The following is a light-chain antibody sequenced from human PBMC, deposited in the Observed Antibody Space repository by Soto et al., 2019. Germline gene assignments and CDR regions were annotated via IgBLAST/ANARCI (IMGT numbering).Light chain of an antibody. CDR1: QSVSNY. CDR2: DAS. CDR3: QQRSNWLFT. V-gene: IGKV3-11*01. J-gene: IGKJ3*01. Sequence: EIVLTQSPATLSLSPGERATLSCRASQSVSNYLAWYQQKPGQAPSLLIYDASSRATGIPARYSGSGSGTDFTHTISSVEPKDSAIYYCQQRSNWLFTFGPGTKVDIK.